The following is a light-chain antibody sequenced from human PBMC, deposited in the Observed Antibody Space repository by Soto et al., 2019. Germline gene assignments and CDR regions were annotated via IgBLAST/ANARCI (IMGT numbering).Light chain of an antibody. CDR3: QSADGSGTDGV. CDR1: ALPKQY. Sequence: SYELTQPPSVSVSPGQTASITCSGDALPKQYAYWYQQKPGQAPALVIFKDSERPSGIPERFSGSSSGTTVTLTISGVQAEDEADYYCQSADGSGTDGVFGAGTKVTVL. CDR2: KDS. V-gene: IGLV3-25*03. J-gene: IGLJ1*01.